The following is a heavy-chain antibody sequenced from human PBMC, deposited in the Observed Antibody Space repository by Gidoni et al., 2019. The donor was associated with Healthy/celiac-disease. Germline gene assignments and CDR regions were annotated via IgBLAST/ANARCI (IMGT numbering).Heavy chain of an antibody. V-gene: IGHV3-15*01. CDR2: IKSKTDGGTT. J-gene: IGHJ2*01. Sequence: EVQLVESGGGLVKPGGSLRLPCAASGFTFSNAWMSWVRQDPGKGLEWVGRIKSKTDGGTTDYAAPVKGRFTISRDESKNTLYLQMNSLKTEDTAVYYCTTRIPPPSGTPRDWYFDLWGRGTLVTVSS. D-gene: IGHD5-12*01. CDR1: GFTFSNAW. CDR3: TTRIPPPSGTPRDWYFDL.